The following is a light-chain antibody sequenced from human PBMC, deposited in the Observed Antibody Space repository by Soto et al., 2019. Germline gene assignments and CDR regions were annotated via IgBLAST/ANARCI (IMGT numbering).Light chain of an antibody. V-gene: IGKV3-11*01. J-gene: IGKJ3*01. CDR1: QSVSSY. CDR3: QQRSNWPPLFT. Sequence: EIVLTQSPATLSLSPGERATLSCRASQSVSSYLASYQQKPGQAPRLLIYDASNRATGIPVRFSGSGSGTDFTLTISSLEPEDFAVYYCQQRSNWPPLFTFGPGTKVDIK. CDR2: DAS.